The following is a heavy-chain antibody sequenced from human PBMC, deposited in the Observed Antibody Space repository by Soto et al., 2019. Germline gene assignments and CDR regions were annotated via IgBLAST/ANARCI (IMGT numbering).Heavy chain of an antibody. Sequence: PSETLSLTCAVYGGSFSGYYWSWIRQPPGKGLEWIGEINHSGSTNYNPSLKSRVTISVDTSKNQFSLKLSSVTAADTAVYYRARRRSGYYGFLDYWGQGTLVTVSS. CDR2: INHSGST. V-gene: IGHV4-34*01. CDR3: ARRRSGYYGFLDY. J-gene: IGHJ4*02. CDR1: GGSFSGYY. D-gene: IGHD3-3*01.